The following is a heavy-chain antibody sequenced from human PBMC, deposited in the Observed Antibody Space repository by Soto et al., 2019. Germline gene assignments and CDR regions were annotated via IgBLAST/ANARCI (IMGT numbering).Heavy chain of an antibody. J-gene: IGHJ5*02. Sequence: GGSLRLSCAASGFTFSSYSMNWVRQAPGKGLEWVSSISSSSSYIYYADSVKGRFTISRDNAKNSLYLQMNSLRAEDTAVYYCARDLHLSNYNWFDPWGQGTLVTVSS. CDR1: GFTFSSYS. V-gene: IGHV3-21*01. CDR3: ARDLHLSNYNWFDP. D-gene: IGHD3-16*02. CDR2: ISSSSSYI.